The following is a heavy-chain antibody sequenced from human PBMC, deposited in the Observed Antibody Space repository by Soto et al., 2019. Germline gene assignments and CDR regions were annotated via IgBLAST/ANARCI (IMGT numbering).Heavy chain of an antibody. Sequence: QVQLVQSGAEVKKPGASVKVSCKASGYTFTSYGISWVRQAPGQGLEWMGWISADNGNTNYAQKLQGRVTMTTDTSTSTASMELRSMRSDDTAVYYCARDRGSYALDYWGQGTLVTVSS. V-gene: IGHV1-18*01. CDR2: ISADNGNT. D-gene: IGHD1-26*01. CDR3: ARDRGSYALDY. J-gene: IGHJ4*02. CDR1: GYTFTSYG.